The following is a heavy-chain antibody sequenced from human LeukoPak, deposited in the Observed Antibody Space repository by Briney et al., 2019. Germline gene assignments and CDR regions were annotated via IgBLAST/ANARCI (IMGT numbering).Heavy chain of an antibody. CDR1: GFTFSSYA. CDR2: ISGSGGST. V-gene: IGHV3-23*01. Sequence: PGGSLRLSCAASGFTFSSYAMSWVRQAPGKGLEWVSAISGSGGSTYYADSVKGRFTISRDNSKNTLYLQMNSLRAEDTAVYYCAKDASGYSSGWYFLSDWFDPWGQGTLVTVSS. J-gene: IGHJ5*02. D-gene: IGHD6-19*01. CDR3: AKDASGYSSGWYFLSDWFDP.